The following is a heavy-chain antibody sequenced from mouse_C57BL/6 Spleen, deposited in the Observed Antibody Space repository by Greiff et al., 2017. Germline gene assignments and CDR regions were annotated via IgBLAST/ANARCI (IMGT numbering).Heavy chain of an antibody. CDR3: ARDLGSSLYYYAMDY. D-gene: IGHD1-1*01. Sequence: EVQRVESVAELVRPGASVKLSCTASGFNIKNTYMHWVKQRPEQGLEWIGRIDPANGNTKYAPKFQGKATITADTSSNTAYLQLSSLTSEDTAIYYCARDLGSSLYYYAMDYWGQGTSVTVSS. CDR2: IDPANGNT. V-gene: IGHV14-3*01. J-gene: IGHJ4*01. CDR1: GFNIKNTY.